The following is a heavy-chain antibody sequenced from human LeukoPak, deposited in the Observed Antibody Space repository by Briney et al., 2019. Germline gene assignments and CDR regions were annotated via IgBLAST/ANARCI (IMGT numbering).Heavy chain of an antibody. Sequence: PSQTLSLTCTVSGGSISSGDYYWSWIRQPPGKGLEWIGYIYYSGSTYYNPSLKSRVTISVDTSKNQFSLKLSSVTAADTAVYYCARDMMWFGELSQGSYYFDYWGQGTLVTVSS. CDR3: ARDMMWFGELSQGSYYFDY. D-gene: IGHD3-10*01. CDR1: GGSISSGDYY. J-gene: IGHJ4*02. V-gene: IGHV4-30-4*01. CDR2: IYYSGST.